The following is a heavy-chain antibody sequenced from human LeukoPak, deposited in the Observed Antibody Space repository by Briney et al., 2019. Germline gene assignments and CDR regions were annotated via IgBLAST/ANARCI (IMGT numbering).Heavy chain of an antibody. CDR2: IYPGDSDT. V-gene: IGHV5-51*01. Sequence: GESLKISCKISGYRLTDNWIGWVRQVPGKGLEWMGIIYPGDSDTRYSPSFQGQVTISADKSISTAYLQWSSLKASDTAMYYCARPCSGGSCYSSYDAFDIWGQGTMVTVSS. CDR1: GYRLTDNW. J-gene: IGHJ3*02. D-gene: IGHD2-15*01. CDR3: ARPCSGGSCYSSYDAFDI.